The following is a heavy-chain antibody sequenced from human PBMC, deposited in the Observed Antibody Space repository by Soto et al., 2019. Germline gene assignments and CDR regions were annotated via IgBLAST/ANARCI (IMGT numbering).Heavy chain of an antibody. CDR2: IYSGGST. CDR3: ARGYSSSWRHFDY. J-gene: IGHJ4*02. V-gene: IGHV3-53*04. Sequence: EVQLVESGGGLVQPGGSLRLSCAASGFTVSSNYMSWVRQAPGKGLEWVSVIYSGGSTYYADSVKGRFTISRHNSKNTLYLQMNSLRAEDTAVYYCARGYSSSWRHFDYWGQGTLGTVSS. CDR1: GFTVSSNY. D-gene: IGHD6-13*01.